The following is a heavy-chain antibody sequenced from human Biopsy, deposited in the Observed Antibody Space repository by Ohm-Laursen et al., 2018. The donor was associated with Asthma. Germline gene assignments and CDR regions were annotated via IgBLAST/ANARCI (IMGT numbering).Heavy chain of an antibody. Sequence: SLRLSCSASGFSFADYWSSWVRQFPGKGLEWGANIKQDGTEKNHVDSLKGRFTISRDNAKNSLYLQMNSLRAEDTAVNYCARTFHFWSPYHAEHYQLWGQGTLVTVPS. CDR1: GFSFADYW. D-gene: IGHD3-3*02. CDR2: IKQDGTEK. V-gene: IGHV3-7*01. CDR3: ARTFHFWSPYHAEHYQL. J-gene: IGHJ1*01.